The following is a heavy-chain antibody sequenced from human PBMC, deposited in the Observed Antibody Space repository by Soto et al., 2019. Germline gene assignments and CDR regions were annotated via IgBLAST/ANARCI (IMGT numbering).Heavy chain of an antibody. J-gene: IGHJ4*02. CDR2: ISYDGSNK. CDR1: GFPFSSYG. V-gene: IGHV3-30*18. Sequence: GGSLRLSCAASGFPFSSYGMHWVRQAPGKGLEWVAVISYDGSNKYYADSVKGRFTISRDNSKNTLYLQMNSLRAEDTAVYYCAKDQQVRGYCSSTSCYYREIDYWGQGTLVTSPQ. D-gene: IGHD2-2*01. CDR3: AKDQQVRGYCSSTSCYYREIDY.